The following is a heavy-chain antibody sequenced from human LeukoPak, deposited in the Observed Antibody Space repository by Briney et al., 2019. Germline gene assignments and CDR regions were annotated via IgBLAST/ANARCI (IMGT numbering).Heavy chain of an antibody. CDR1: GFTLSRFT. V-gene: IGHV3-21*01. CDR3: ARHAFGHTVVPFDY. CDR2: ISGSSESM. J-gene: IGHJ4*02. D-gene: IGHD2-21*01. Sequence: GGSLRLSCAASGFTLSRFTMSWVRQAPRKGLEWVSSISGSSESMYYADSVKGRFTISRDNVKNSLYLQMNSLRAEDTAVYYCARHAFGHTVVPFDYWGQGIMVTVSS.